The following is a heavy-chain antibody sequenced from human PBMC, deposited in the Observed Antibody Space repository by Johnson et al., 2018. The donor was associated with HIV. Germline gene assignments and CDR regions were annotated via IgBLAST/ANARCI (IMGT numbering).Heavy chain of an antibody. CDR1: GFTFSSYG. CDR3: AKDLGMYSIGGNDAFDF. Sequence: QVQLVESGGGVVQPGRSLRLSCAASGFTFSSYGIHWVRQAPGKGLEWVAIISYDGSNKYYADSVKGRFTISRDNSKETLYLKMNNLRAEDTAVYYCAKDLGMYSIGGNDAFDFWGQGTLVTVSS. CDR2: ISYDGSNK. J-gene: IGHJ3*01. V-gene: IGHV3-30*18. D-gene: IGHD3-16*01.